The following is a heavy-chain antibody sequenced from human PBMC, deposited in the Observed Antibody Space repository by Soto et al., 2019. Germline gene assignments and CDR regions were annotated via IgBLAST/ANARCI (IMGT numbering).Heavy chain of an antibody. D-gene: IGHD3-22*01. J-gene: IGHJ4*02. V-gene: IGHV4-30-2*01. CDR3: ARVRREYDNSGPVDY. CDR1: GGSMGSGDYS. CDR2: IYYGGST. Sequence: SETLSLTCAVSGGSMGSGDYSWNWIRQPPGKGLEWIGYIYYGGSTYNNPSLQSRVTMSLDRSRNQFSLKLNSVTAADTAVYYCARVRREYDNSGPVDYWGQGTLVTVSS.